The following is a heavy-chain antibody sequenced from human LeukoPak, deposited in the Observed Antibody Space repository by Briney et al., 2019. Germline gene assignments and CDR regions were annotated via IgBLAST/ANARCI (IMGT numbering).Heavy chain of an antibody. D-gene: IGHD6-13*01. CDR3: AKDRYSTSSTFTVNPFDY. CDR1: GFTFSSYA. Sequence: PGGSLRLSCAASGFTFSSYAMNWVRQAPGKGLEWVAFIRFDGRDKYSADSVKGRFTISRDNSRSTLDLQMNSLRVEDTAVYYCAKDRYSTSSTFTVNPFDYWGQGILVTVSS. V-gene: IGHV3-30*02. J-gene: IGHJ4*02. CDR2: IRFDGRDK.